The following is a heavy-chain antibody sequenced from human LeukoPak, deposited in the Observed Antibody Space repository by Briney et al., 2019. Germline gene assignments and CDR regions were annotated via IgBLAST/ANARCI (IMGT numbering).Heavy chain of an antibody. CDR1: GYTFTSYH. CDR2: INPSGGST. J-gene: IGHJ4*02. V-gene: IGHV1-46*01. CDR3: ARESRWYDSSGYSFDY. D-gene: IGHD3-22*01. Sequence: ASVKVSCKASGYTFTSYHLHWVREAPGHGLEWMGIINPSGGSTSYAQKFQGRVTMTRDTFTSTVYMELSSLRSEDTAVYYCARESRWYDSSGYSFDYWGQGTLVTVSS.